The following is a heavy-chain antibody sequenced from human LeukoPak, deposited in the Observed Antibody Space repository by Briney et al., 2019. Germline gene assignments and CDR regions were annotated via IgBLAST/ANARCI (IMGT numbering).Heavy chain of an antibody. J-gene: IGHJ6*02. V-gene: IGHV4-30-2*01. CDR1: GGSISSGGYS. CDR2: IYHSGST. CDR3: ARAGRNYYYYYGMDV. Sequence: SETLSLTCAVSGGSISSGGYSWSWIRQPPGKGLEWIGYIYHSGSTYYNPSLKSRVTISVDTSKNQFSLKLSSVTAADTAVYYCARAGRNYYYYYGMDVWGQGTTVTVSS. D-gene: IGHD2-15*01.